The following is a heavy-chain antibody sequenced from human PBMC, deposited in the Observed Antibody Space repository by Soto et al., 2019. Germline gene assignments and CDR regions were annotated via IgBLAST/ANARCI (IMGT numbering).Heavy chain of an antibody. CDR1: GFTFSSYS. D-gene: IGHD6-13*01. CDR2: ISSSSSYI. J-gene: IGHJ4*02. CDR3: ARGSRAAAGIGY. Sequence: EVQLVESGGGLVKPGGSLRLSCAASGFTFSSYSMNWVRQAPGKGLEWVSSISSSSSYIYYADSVKGRFTISRDNAKNSRYLQMNSLRAEDTAVYYCARGSRAAAGIGYWGQGTLVTVSS. V-gene: IGHV3-21*01.